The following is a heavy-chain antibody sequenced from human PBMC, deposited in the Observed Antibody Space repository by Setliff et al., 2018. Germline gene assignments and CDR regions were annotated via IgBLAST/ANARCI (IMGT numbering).Heavy chain of an antibody. CDR2: INHSGST. CDR3: ARRYNFWSGYLDY. CDR1: GGSFSGYY. Sequence: SETLSLTCAVYGGSFSGYYWSWIRQPPGKGLERIGEINHSGSTNYNPSLKSRVTISVDTSKNQFSLKLSSVTAADTAVYYCARRYNFWSGYLDYWGQGTQVTVSS. J-gene: IGHJ4*02. D-gene: IGHD3-3*01. V-gene: IGHV4-34*01.